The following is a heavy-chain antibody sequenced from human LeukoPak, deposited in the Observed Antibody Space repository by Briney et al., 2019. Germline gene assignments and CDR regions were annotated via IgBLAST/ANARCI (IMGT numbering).Heavy chain of an antibody. D-gene: IGHD2-15*01. CDR1: GYTFTGYY. V-gene: IGHV1-2*02. CDR2: INPNSGGT. Sequence: ASVKVSCKASGYTFTGYYMHWVRQAPGQGLEWMGWINPNSGGTYYAQKFQGRVTMTRDTSISTAYMELSRLRSDDTAVYYCARVVVVAANNWFDPWGQGTLVTVSS. CDR3: ARVVVVAANNWFDP. J-gene: IGHJ5*02.